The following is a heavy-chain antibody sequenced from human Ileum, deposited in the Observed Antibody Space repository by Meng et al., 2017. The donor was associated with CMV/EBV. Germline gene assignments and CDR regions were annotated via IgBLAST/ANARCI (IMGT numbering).Heavy chain of an antibody. V-gene: IGHV3-23*01. CDR3: AKHIATATFDS. Sequence: SWAASGFTFKTYAMSWVRQAPGKGLEWVSGITGSAGRTYYSDSVKGRFTISRDNSKNTLFLQMNSLRADDTAIYYCAKHIATATFDSWGHGTLVTVSS. CDR2: ITGSAGRT. CDR1: GFTFKTYA. J-gene: IGHJ4*01. D-gene: IGHD6-13*01.